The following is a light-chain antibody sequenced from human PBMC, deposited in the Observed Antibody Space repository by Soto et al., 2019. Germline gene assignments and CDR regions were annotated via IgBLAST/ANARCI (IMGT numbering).Light chain of an antibody. J-gene: IGKJ2*01. CDR1: QSVLYSSHNKNY. CDR2: WAS. Sequence: DIVMTQSPDSLAVSLGERATINCKSSQSVLYSSHNKNYLAWYQQKTGQPPKVLIYWASTRSSGIPDRFSGSGSATDFTLTNSSLQAEDVAVYECEEYYSSPTTFGHGTKLEIK. CDR3: EEYYSSPTT. V-gene: IGKV4-1*01.